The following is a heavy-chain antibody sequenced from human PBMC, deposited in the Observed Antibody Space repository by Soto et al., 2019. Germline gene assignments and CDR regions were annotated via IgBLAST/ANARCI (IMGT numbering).Heavy chain of an antibody. J-gene: IGHJ6*02. Sequence: EVQLVETGGGLIQPGGSLRLCCAASGFTVSSNYMSWVRQAPGKGLEWVSVIYSGGSTYYADSVRGRFTISRDNSKNTLYLQMKSLRAEDTAVYYCARDPPATRHGMDVWGQGTTVTVSS. V-gene: IGHV3-53*02. CDR2: IYSGGST. CDR3: ARDPPATRHGMDV. CDR1: GFTVSSNY.